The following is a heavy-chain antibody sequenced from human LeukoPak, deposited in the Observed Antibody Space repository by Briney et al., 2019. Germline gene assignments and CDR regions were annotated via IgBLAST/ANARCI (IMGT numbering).Heavy chain of an antibody. J-gene: IGHJ4*02. Sequence: QPGRSLRLSCAASGFTFSSYGMHWVRQAPGKGLGWVAVISCDGSNKYYADSVKGRFTISRDNSKNTLYLQMNGLRAEDTAVYYCAKDRDWSGWYFDYWGQGTLVTVSS. CDR1: GFTFSSYG. D-gene: IGHD6-19*01. V-gene: IGHV3-30*18. CDR3: AKDRDWSGWYFDY. CDR2: ISCDGSNK.